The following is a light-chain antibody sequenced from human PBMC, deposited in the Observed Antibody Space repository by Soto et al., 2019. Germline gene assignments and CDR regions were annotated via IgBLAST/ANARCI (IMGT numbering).Light chain of an antibody. CDR3: QQTYSTPQLT. Sequence: DIQMTQSPSSLSASVGDRVTITCRASQSITTYLNWYQQKPGTAPKLLIYAASSLESGVPSRFRGSGSGTDFTLTICSLQPEDFATYFCQQTYSTPQLTFGGGTKVEIK. V-gene: IGKV1-39*01. J-gene: IGKJ4*01. CDR2: AAS. CDR1: QSITTY.